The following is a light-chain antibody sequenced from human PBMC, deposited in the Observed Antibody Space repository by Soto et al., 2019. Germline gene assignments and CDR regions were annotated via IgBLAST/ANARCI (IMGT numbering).Light chain of an antibody. Sequence: EIVTTQSPATLSVSPGERATLSCRASQSVSSNLAWYQPKPGQAPSLLIYGASSRATGIPDRFSGSGSGTDFTLTISRLEPEDFAVDYCQQYGSSQTFGQGTKVDIK. V-gene: IGKV3-20*01. CDR1: QSVSSN. CDR3: QQYGSSQT. CDR2: GAS. J-gene: IGKJ1*01.